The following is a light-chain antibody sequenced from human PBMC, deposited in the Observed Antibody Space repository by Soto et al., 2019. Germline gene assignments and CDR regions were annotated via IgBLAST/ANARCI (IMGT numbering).Light chain of an antibody. CDR2: GAS. V-gene: IGKV3-20*01. CDR3: QQYGSSEWT. J-gene: IGKJ1*01. Sequence: VLTQSPGTLSLSPGERATLSCRASQSVSSSYLAWYQQKPGQAPRLLIYGASSRATGIPDRFSGSGSGTDFTLTISRLEPEDFAVYYCQQYGSSEWTFGQGTKVEI. CDR1: QSVSSSY.